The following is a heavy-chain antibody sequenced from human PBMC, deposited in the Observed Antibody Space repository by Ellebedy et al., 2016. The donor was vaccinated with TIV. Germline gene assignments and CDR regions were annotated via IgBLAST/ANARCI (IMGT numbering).Heavy chain of an antibody. J-gene: IGHJ4*02. CDR3: ARGRTPLVTKPNDFDY. CDR2: INHSGST. D-gene: IGHD3-9*01. CDR1: IGSFSGYS. Sequence: GSLRLXXAVYIGSFSGYSWTWIRQPPGKGLEWIGEINHSGSTNYNPSLKGRVTMSVDTSKNQFSLKLRSVTAADTAVYYCARGRTPLVTKPNDFDYWGQGRLVTVSS. V-gene: IGHV4-34*01.